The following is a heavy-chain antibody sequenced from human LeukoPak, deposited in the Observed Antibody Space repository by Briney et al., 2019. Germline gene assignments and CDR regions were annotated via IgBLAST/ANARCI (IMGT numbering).Heavy chain of an antibody. D-gene: IGHD2-2*02. V-gene: IGHV4-39*01. Sequence: PSETLSLTCTVSGGSISSSSYYWGWIRQPPGKGLEWMGSIYYSGSTYYNPSLKSRVTISVDTSKNQFSLKLSSVTAADTAVYYCARHSSLVVVPAAIGYWGQGTLVTVSS. CDR3: ARHSSLVVVPAAIGY. CDR1: GGSISSSSYY. CDR2: IYYSGST. J-gene: IGHJ4*02.